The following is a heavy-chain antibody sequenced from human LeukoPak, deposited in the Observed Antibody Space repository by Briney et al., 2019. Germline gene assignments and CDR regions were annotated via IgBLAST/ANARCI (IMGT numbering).Heavy chain of an antibody. CDR3: ARDRQARYCSSTSCSKNRFDP. D-gene: IGHD2-2*01. CDR2: INPNSGGT. J-gene: IGHJ5*02. V-gene: IGHV1-2*02. Sequence: GASVKVSCKASGYTFTGYYMHWVRQAPGQGLEWMGWINPNSGGTNYAQKFQGRVTMTRDTSTSTVYMELSSLRSEDTAVYYCARDRQARYCSSTSCSKNRFDPWGQGTLVTVSS. CDR1: GYTFTGYY.